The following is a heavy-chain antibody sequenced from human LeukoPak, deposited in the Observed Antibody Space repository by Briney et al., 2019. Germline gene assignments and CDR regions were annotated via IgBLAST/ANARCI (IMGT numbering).Heavy chain of an antibody. CDR1: GGTFSSYA. CDR3: VRDRSSLEMWFDP. CDR2: IIPILGIA. J-gene: IGHJ5*02. V-gene: IGHV1-69*04. Sequence: SVKVSCKASGGTFSSYAISWVRQAPGQGLEWMGRIIPILGIANYAQKFQGRVTITADKSTSTAYMELSSLRSEDTAVYYCVRDRSSLEMWFDPWGQGTLVTVSS. D-gene: IGHD3-10*01.